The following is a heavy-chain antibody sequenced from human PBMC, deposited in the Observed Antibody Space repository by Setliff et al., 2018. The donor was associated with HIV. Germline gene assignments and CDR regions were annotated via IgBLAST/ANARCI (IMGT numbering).Heavy chain of an antibody. CDR1: GYTFTGYH. J-gene: IGHJ4*02. CDR3: ATGRDSSGYYFLADY. V-gene: IGHV1-2*02. Sequence: GASVQVSCKTSGYTFTGYHMHWVRQAPGQGLEWMGWINPNSGGTIYAQKFQDRVTMTRDTSSSTAYMELSRLRSDDTAVYYCATGRDSSGYYFLADYWGRGTLVTVSS. CDR2: INPNSGGT. D-gene: IGHD3-22*01.